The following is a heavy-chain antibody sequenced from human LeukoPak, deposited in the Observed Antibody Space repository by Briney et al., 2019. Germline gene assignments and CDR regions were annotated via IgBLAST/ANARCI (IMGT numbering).Heavy chain of an antibody. D-gene: IGHD3-22*01. CDR1: GFIFSSYE. V-gene: IGHV3-48*03. CDR3: ARAHFDYYDGPGGAFDI. CDR2: ISSSGSTI. Sequence: PGGSLRLSCAASGFIFSSYEMNWVRQAPGKGLEWVSYISSSGSTIYYADSVKGRFTISRDNAKNSLYLQMNSLRVEDTAVYYCARAHFDYYDGPGGAFDIWGQGTMVTVSS. J-gene: IGHJ3*02.